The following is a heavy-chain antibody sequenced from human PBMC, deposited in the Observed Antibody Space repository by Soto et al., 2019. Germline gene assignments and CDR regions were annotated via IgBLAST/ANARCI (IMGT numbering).Heavy chain of an antibody. V-gene: IGHV1-24*01. J-gene: IGHJ4*02. CDR3: ATGGDYGDYYFDY. CDR1: GYTLTELS. CDR2: FDPEDGET. Sequence: ASVKVSCKVSGYTLTELSMHWVLQAPGKGLEWMGGFDPEDGETIYAQKFQGRVTMTEDTSTDTAYMELSSLRSEDTAVYYCATGGDYGDYYFDYWGQGTLVTVSS. D-gene: IGHD4-17*01.